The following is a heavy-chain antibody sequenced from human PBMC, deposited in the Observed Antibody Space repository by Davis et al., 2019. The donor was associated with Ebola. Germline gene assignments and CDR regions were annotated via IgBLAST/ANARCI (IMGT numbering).Heavy chain of an antibody. CDR1: GGSISSSSYY. CDR2: IYYSGST. Sequence: MPSETLSLTCTVSGGSISSSSYYWGWIRQPPGKGLEWIGSIYYSGSTYYNPSLKSRVTISVDTSKNQFSLKLSSVTAADTAVYYCARHPCSGGSCYPNTNWFDPWGQGTLVTVSS. D-gene: IGHD2-15*01. V-gene: IGHV4-39*01. J-gene: IGHJ5*02. CDR3: ARHPCSGGSCYPNTNWFDP.